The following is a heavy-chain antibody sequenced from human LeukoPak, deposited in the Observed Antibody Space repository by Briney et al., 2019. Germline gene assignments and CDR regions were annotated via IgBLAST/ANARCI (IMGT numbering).Heavy chain of an antibody. CDR1: GFTFSDYY. CDR3: ARESSAGDFDY. CDR2: ISSSGSPI. D-gene: IGHD2-15*01. Sequence: GGSLRLSCAASGFTFSDYYMSWIRQAPGKGLEWISYISSSGSPIYYADSVKGRFTISRDNAKNSLYLQMNNLRGEDTAVYYCARESSAGDFDYWGQGTRVTVSS. J-gene: IGHJ4*02. V-gene: IGHV3-11*04.